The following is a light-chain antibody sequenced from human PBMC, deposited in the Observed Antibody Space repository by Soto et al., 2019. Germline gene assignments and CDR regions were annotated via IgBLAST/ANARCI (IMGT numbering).Light chain of an antibody. V-gene: IGKV3-15*01. Sequence: EIVMTQSPATLSVSPGERATLSCRASQSVSSNLAWYQQKPCQAPSLLIYGASTRATGIPSRFSGSGSGTEFTLTISSLQSEDFAVYYCLKYNNWPITFVYVKLLVIK. CDR3: LKYNNWPIT. CDR2: GAS. CDR1: QSVSSN. J-gene: IGKJ5*01.